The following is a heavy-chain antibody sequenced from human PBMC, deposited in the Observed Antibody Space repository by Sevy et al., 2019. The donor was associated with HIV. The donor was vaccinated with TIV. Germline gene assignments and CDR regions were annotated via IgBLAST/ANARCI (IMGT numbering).Heavy chain of an antibody. V-gene: IGHV3-30*18. CDR3: AKGEPAYARRKYFFDC. CDR1: GFTFSTYG. Sequence: GGSLRLSCAASGFTFSTYGMHWVRQAPGKGLEWVAFISHDGTTKYYGDSVKGRFTISRDDSESKSYLQQNSLRPEDTAVYYCAKGEPAYARRKYFFDCWGQGTLVTVSS. D-gene: IGHD4-17*01. J-gene: IGHJ4*02. CDR2: ISHDGTTK.